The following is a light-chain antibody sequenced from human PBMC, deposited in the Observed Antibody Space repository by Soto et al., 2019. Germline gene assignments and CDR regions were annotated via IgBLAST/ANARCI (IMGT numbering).Light chain of an antibody. CDR3: QQRNIWPPVT. CDR1: QKISSRY. CDR2: GAS. J-gene: IGKJ5*01. Sequence: EIVLTQSPGTLSLSPGERATLSCRASQKISSRYLAWYLQKPGQAPRFLTYGASNRAAGIPARFSGSGSGTDFTLTISSLEPEDSAVYYCQQRNIWPPVTFGQGTRLEI. V-gene: IGKV3D-20*02.